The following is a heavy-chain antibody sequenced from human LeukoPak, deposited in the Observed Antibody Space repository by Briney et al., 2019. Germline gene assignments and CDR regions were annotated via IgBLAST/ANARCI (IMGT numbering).Heavy chain of an antibody. Sequence: GASVKVSCKASGGTFSSYAISWVRQAPGQGLEWMGRIIPILGIANYAQKFQGRVTITADESTSTAYMELSSLRSEDTAVYYCARERYCSSTSCYAGEYFQHWGQGTLVTVSS. J-gene: IGHJ1*01. CDR3: ARERYCSSTSCYAGEYFQH. D-gene: IGHD2-2*01. CDR2: IIPILGIA. CDR1: GGTFSSYA. V-gene: IGHV1-69*04.